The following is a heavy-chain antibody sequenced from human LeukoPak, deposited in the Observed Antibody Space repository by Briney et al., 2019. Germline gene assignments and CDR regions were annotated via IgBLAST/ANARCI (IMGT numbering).Heavy chain of an antibody. D-gene: IGHD3-22*01. Sequence: NSSETLSLTCSVSGDSVSRSDSYWDWIRQPPGKGLEWIGTIYYSGRTYYSPSLKSRVTMSVDSSNNQFSLNLRSVTAADTAVYYCARRRYYDGSGYLEWGQGTLLSVSS. V-gene: IGHV4-39*01. CDR2: IYYSGRT. CDR1: GDSVSRSDSY. CDR3: ARRRYYDGSGYLE. J-gene: IGHJ1*01.